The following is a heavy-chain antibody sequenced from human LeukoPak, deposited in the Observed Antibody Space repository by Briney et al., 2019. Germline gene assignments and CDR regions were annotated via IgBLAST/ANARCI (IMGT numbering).Heavy chain of an antibody. D-gene: IGHD3-10*01. CDR1: GGSISSYY. V-gene: IGHV4-59*08. CDR2: IYYSGST. CDR3: AGHYYGSGQVYYDY. J-gene: IGHJ4*02. Sequence: SETLSLTCTVSGGSISSYYWSWIRQPPGKGLEWIGYIYYSGSTNYNPSLKSRVTISVDTSKNQFSLKLSSVTAADTAVYYCAGHYYGSGQVYYDYWGQGTLVTVSS.